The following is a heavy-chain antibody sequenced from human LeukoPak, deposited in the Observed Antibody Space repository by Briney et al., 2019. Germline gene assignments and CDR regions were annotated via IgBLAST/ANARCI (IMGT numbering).Heavy chain of an antibody. CDR3: ARAGYGGGVGVFDI. V-gene: IGHV3-21*01. D-gene: IGHD4-23*01. J-gene: IGHJ3*02. CDR1: GFTFSSYS. Sequence: KSGGSLRLCCAASGFTFSSYSMNWVRQAPGKGLEWVSSISSSSSYIYYADSVKGRFTISRDNAKNSLYLQMNSLSAEDTAVYYCARAGYGGGVGVFDIWGQGTMVTVSS. CDR2: ISSSSSYI.